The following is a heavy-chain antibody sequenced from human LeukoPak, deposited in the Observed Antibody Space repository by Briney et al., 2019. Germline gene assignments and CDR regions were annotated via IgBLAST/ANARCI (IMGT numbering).Heavy chain of an antibody. CDR3: ARDRYSGYANHHNDY. Sequence: GGSLRLSCAASGFTFSSYEMNWVRQAPGKGLEWVSYISSSGSTIYYADSVKGRFTISRDNAKNSLYLQMNSLRAEDTALYYCARDRYSGYANHHNDYWGQGTLVTVSS. J-gene: IGHJ4*02. V-gene: IGHV3-48*03. CDR1: GFTFSSYE. CDR2: ISSSGSTI. D-gene: IGHD5-12*01.